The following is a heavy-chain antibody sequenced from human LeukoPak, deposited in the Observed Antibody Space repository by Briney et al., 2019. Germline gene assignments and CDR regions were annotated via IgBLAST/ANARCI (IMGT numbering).Heavy chain of an antibody. CDR1: GGSMSSYY. V-gene: IGHV4-59*08. Sequence: PSETLSLTCTVSGGSMSSYYWAWIRQPPGKGLEWIGYIYYSGSTNYNPSLKSRVTMSVDTSKNQFSLKLTSVTAADTAVYYCARHGQVRLMCLDVWGKGATVTVSS. J-gene: IGHJ6*04. CDR3: ARHGQVRLMCLDV. CDR2: IYYSGST. D-gene: IGHD2-8*01.